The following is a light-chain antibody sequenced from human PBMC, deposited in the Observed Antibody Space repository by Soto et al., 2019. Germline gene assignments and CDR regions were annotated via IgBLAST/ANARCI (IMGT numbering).Light chain of an antibody. CDR2: GTS. CDR1: QSVSSY. V-gene: IGKV3-20*01. J-gene: IGKJ1*01. Sequence: EIVLTQSPGTLSLSPGERATLSCRASQSVSSYLAWYQQKPGQAPRLLMYGTSNRATGIPDRFSGSGSGTDFTLTISRLEHEDFAVYSCQQYHSSPRTFGQGTKVEMK. CDR3: QQYHSSPRT.